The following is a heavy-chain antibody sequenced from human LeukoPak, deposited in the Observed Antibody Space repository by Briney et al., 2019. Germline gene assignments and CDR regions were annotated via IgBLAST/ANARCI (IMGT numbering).Heavy chain of an antibody. CDR1: IGSISTTNYY. CDR2: VDYSRST. Sequence: SETLSLTCTVSIGSISTTNYYWAWIRQTPGKGLEWIGSVDYSRSTYNNPSLKSRVTISVDTSKNQFSLRLTSVTAADTAVYYCARDVLRWGQGTLVTVSS. CDR3: ARDVLR. J-gene: IGHJ4*02. V-gene: IGHV4-39*07.